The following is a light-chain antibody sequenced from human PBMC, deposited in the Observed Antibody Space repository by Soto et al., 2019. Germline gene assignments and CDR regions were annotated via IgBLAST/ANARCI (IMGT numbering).Light chain of an antibody. CDR1: QGISSW. Sequence: DIQMTQSPSTLSASLGDRVTITCRASQGISSWLAWYQQKPGKAPKLLIYDASSLESGVPSRFSGSGSGTEFTLTISSLQPDDFATYYCQHYNRYSATFGQGTKVDIK. CDR3: QHYNRYSAT. V-gene: IGKV1-5*01. J-gene: IGKJ1*01. CDR2: DAS.